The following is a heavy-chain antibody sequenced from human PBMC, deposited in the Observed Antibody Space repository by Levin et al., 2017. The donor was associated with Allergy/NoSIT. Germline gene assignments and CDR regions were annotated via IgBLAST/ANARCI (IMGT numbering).Heavy chain of an antibody. CDR3: ARLNTGWFDP. J-gene: IGHJ5*02. Sequence: GSLRLSCTVSGGSISSYYWSWIRQPPGKGLEWIGYIYYSGSTNYNPSLKSRVTISVDTSKNQFSLKLSSVTAADTAVYYCARLNTGWFDPWGQGTLVTVSS. D-gene: IGHD5-18*01. CDR1: GGSISSYY. V-gene: IGHV4-59*01. CDR2: IYYSGST.